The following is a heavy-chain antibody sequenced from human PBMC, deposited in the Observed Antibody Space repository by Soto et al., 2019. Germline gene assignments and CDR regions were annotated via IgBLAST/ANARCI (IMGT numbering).Heavy chain of an antibody. CDR2: INPDTGET. CDR1: GSTSTGYY. D-gene: IGHD5-18*01. V-gene: IGHV1-2*02. Sequence: ASLKISCKTSGSTSTGYYIHWVRQAPRQGLERMGWINPDTGETKYAQRFQRRVALTSDTSINRAYMDLSRLRPDDTAVFYCARGPQLWLPPSDYWGQGTLVTVSS. J-gene: IGHJ4*02. CDR3: ARGPQLWLPPSDY.